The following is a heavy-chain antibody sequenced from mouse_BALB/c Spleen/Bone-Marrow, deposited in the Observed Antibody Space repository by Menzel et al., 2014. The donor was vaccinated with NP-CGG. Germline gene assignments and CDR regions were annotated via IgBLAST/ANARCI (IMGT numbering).Heavy chain of an antibody. CDR2: INPSNGGT. J-gene: IGHJ3*01. Sequence: QVQLQQPGAELVKPGASVKLSCKASGYTFTSYYMYWVKQRPGQGLEWIGEINPSNGGTNFNEKFKSKATLTVDKSSSAAYMQLSGLTSEDSVVYYCTREGDSPFAYWGQGTLVTVSA. CDR1: GYTFTSYY. D-gene: IGHD2-13*01. CDR3: TREGDSPFAY. V-gene: IGHV1S81*02.